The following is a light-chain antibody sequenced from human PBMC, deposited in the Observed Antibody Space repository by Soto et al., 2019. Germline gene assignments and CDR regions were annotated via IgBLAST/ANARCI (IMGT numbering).Light chain of an antibody. Sequence: ELLMTQSPATLCFSLGEKATHSGRASQSVSSSLAWYQQKPGQAPRRLIYDASNRATGIPARFSGSGSGTDFTPTISSLEAEDFAVYYCQQRSSWPPITFGQGTRLEIK. CDR1: QSVSSS. CDR2: DAS. V-gene: IGKV3-11*01. CDR3: QQRSSWPPIT. J-gene: IGKJ5*01.